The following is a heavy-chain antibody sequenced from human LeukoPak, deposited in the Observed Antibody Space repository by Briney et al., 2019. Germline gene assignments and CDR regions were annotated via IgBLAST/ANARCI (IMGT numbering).Heavy chain of an antibody. Sequence: ASVKVSCKASGYTFTGYYMHWVRQAPGQGLEWMGRINPNSGGTNYAQKFQGRVTMTRNTSISTAYMELSSLRSEDTAVYYCARAPYGGRDDYWGQGTLVTVSS. D-gene: IGHD4-23*01. CDR1: GYTFTGYY. CDR2: INPNSGGT. J-gene: IGHJ4*02. V-gene: IGHV1-2*06. CDR3: ARAPYGGRDDY.